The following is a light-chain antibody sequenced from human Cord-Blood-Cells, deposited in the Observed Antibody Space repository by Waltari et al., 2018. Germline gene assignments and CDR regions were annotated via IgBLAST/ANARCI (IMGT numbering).Light chain of an antibody. V-gene: IGLV1-47*01. CDR1: SSNIGSNY. J-gene: IGLJ1*01. CDR3: AAWDDSLSGQV. Sequence: QSVLTQPPSASGTPGQRVTISCSGSSSNIGSNYVYWYQQLPGTAPKLHIYRNNQRPSGVPDRFSGSKSGTSASLAISGLRSEDEADYYCAAWDDSLSGQVFGTGTKVTVL. CDR2: RNN.